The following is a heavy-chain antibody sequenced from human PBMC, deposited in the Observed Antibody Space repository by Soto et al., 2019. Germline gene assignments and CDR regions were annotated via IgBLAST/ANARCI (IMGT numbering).Heavy chain of an antibody. J-gene: IGHJ5*02. CDR1: GFTFTSSA. V-gene: IGHV1-58*01. Sequence: ASVKVSCKASGFTFTSSAVQWVRQARGQRLEWIGWIVVGSGNTNYAQKFQERVTITRDMSTSTAYMELSSLRSEDTAVYYCAADVIITGTPFDPWGQGTLVTVSS. CDR2: IVVGSGNT. CDR3: AADVIITGTPFDP. D-gene: IGHD1-20*01.